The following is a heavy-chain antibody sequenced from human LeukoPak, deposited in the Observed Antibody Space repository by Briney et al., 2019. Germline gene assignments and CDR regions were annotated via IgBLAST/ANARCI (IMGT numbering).Heavy chain of an antibody. D-gene: IGHD3-22*01. CDR1: GFTFGDYA. CDR3: TRDYDSSGYYY. V-gene: IGHV3-49*04. J-gene: IGHJ4*02. CDR2: IRSKAYGGTT. Sequence: GGSLRLSCTASGFTFGDYAMSWVRQAPGKGLEWVGLIRSKAYGGTTEYAASVKGRFTISRDDSKSIAYLQMNSLKTEDTAVYYCTRDYDSSGYYYWGQGTLVTVSS.